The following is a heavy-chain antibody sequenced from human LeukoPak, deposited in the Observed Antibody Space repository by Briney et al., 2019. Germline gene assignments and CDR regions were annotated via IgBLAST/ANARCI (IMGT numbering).Heavy chain of an antibody. CDR2: IKQDGTEK. J-gene: IGHJ4*02. V-gene: IGHV3-7*01. CDR1: GFTFSSYA. CDR3: AKVAKYYYGSETYYFFEH. D-gene: IGHD3-10*01. Sequence: GRSLRLSCAASGFTFSSYAMRWVRQAPGKGLEWVANIKQDGTEKYYVDSVKGRFTISRDNAKNSLYLQMNSLRVEDTAVYYCAKVAKYYYGSETYYFFEHWGQGTPVTASS.